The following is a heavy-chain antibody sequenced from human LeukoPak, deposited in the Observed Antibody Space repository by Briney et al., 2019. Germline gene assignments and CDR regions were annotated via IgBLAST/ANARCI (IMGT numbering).Heavy chain of an antibody. V-gene: IGHV3-48*04. CDR3: ARDLVLFGQWLVPGLYYYYGMDV. CDR1: GFTFSTYS. D-gene: IGHD6-19*01. J-gene: IGHJ6*02. CDR2: ISSSSSTI. Sequence: PAGGSLRLSCAASGFTFSTYSMNWVRQAPGKGLEWVSYISSSSSTIYYADSVKGRFTISRDNAKNSLYLQMNSLRAEDTAVYYCARDLVLFGQWLVPGLYYYYGMDVWGQGTTVTVSS.